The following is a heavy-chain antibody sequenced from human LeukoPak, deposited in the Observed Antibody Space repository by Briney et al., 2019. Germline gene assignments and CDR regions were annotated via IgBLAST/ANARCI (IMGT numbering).Heavy chain of an antibody. CDR3: ARAPRDYGGNSGL. J-gene: IGHJ4*02. D-gene: IGHD4-23*01. CDR1: GGSISSGSYY. Sequence: PSQTLSLTCTVSGGSISSGSYYWSWIRQPAGKGLEWIGRIYSSGSTNYNPSLKSRVTISVDTSKNQFSLKLSSVTAADTAVYYCARAPRDYGGNSGLWGQGTLVTVSS. CDR2: IYSSGST. V-gene: IGHV4-61*02.